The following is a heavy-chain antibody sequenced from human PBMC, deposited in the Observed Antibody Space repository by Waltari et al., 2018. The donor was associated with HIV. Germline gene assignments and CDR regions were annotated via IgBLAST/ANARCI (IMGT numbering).Heavy chain of an antibody. Sequence: EVQLVESGGALVQPGGSLRLSCAASGFTFTTYSMNWVRQAPGKGLEWVSYISPSSSTIYYADSVRGRFTISRDNAKNSLYLQVNNLRAEDTAVYFCARDNWGSARSPFDYWGQGTLVTVSS. V-gene: IGHV3-48*01. CDR3: ARDNWGSARSPFDY. D-gene: IGHD7-27*01. CDR2: ISPSSSTI. CDR1: GFTFTTYS. J-gene: IGHJ4*02.